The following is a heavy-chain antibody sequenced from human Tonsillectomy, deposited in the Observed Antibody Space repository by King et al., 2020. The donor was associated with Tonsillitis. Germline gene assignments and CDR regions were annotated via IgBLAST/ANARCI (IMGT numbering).Heavy chain of an antibody. CDR1: GYSISSGYY. V-gene: IGHV4-38-2*02. J-gene: IGHJ5*02. CDR2: IYHSGST. Sequence: VQLQESGPGLVKPSETLSLTCTVSGYSISSGYYWGWIRQPPGKGLEWIGSIYHSGSTYYNPSLKSRVTISVDTSKTQFSLKLSSVTAPDTAVYYCARVVGARNWFDPWGQGTLVTVSS. D-gene: IGHD1-26*01. CDR3: ARVVGARNWFDP.